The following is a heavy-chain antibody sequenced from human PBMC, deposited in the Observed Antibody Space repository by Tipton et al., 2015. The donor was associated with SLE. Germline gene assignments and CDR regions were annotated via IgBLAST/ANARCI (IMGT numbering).Heavy chain of an antibody. V-gene: IGHV4-39*07. J-gene: IGHJ4*02. CDR2: IYSSGTT. D-gene: IGHD3-22*01. CDR1: GASIRRDSYY. CDR3: AREDSSGYYFDY. Sequence: LRLSCIVSGASIRRDSYYWGWVRQTPETGLEWIGNIYSSGTTHYNPSLRSRLSISLDMSNNQFSLRLSSVTAADTAVYYCAREDSSGYYFDYWGQGTLVTVSS.